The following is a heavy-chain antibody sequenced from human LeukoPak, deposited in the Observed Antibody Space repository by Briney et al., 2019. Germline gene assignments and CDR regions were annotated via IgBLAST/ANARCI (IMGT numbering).Heavy chain of an antibody. J-gene: IGHJ4*02. CDR1: GYSISSGYY. Sequence: PSETLSLTCAVSGYSISSGYYWGWTRQPPGKGLEWIGSIYHSGSTYYNPSLKSRVTISVDTSKNQFSLKLSSVTAADTAVYYCASGYSYGYTWYWGQGTLVTVSS. V-gene: IGHV4-38-2*01. D-gene: IGHD5-18*01. CDR2: IYHSGST. CDR3: ASGYSYGYTWY.